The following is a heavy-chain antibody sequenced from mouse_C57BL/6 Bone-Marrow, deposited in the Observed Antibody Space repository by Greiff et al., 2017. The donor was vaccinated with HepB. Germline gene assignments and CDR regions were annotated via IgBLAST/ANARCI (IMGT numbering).Heavy chain of an antibody. J-gene: IGHJ3*01. CDR2: ISNGGGST. V-gene: IGHV5-12*01. Sequence: EVKLVESGGGLVQPGGSLKLSCAASGFTFSDYYMYWVRQTPEKRLEWVAYISNGGGSTYYPDTVKGRFTISRDNAKNTLYLQMSRLKSEDTAMYYCARRELWFAYWGQGTLVTVSA. CDR1: GFTFSDYY. CDR3: ARRELWFAY.